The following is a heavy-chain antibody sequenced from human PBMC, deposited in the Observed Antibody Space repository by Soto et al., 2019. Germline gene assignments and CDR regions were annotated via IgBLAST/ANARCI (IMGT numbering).Heavy chain of an antibody. D-gene: IGHD5-18*01. CDR2: INPSGGST. CDR3: ERVRGYSFLYYGMDV. CDR1: GYTFTSYY. V-gene: IGHV1-46*01. Sequence: ASVKVSCKASGYTFTSYYMHWVRQAPGQGLGWMGIINPSGGSTSYAQKFQGRVTMTRDTSTSTVYMELSSLRSEDTAVYYCERVRGYSFLYYGMDVWGQGTTVTVSS. J-gene: IGHJ6*02.